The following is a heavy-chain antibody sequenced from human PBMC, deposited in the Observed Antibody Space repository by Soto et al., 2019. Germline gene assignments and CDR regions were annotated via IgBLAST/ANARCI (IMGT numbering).Heavy chain of an antibody. Sequence: AETLALTCAGPGLPSSRYHLTWGRQAPGKGLEWFGYPYFRGSTNSTPSLQSRVTISVDTSKTQFSLKLSSVTAADTAVQYSARHLVRGVPFDCWGQGTLVNVPA. CDR1: GLPSSRYH. J-gene: IGHJ4*02. CDR2: PYFRGST. CDR3: ARHLVRGVPFDC. D-gene: IGHD3-10*01. V-gene: IGHV4-59*08.